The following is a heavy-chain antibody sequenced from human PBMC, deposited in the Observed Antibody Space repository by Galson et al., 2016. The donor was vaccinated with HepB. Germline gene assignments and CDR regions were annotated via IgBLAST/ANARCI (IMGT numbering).Heavy chain of an antibody. J-gene: IGHJ6*02. D-gene: IGHD2-2*01. Sequence: SETLSLTCTVSGGSISSYYWSWIRQPPGKGLEWIGYVYHRGSPPYNPSLTSRVTIAVDTSKNHLSLSLSSVTAADTAVYFCARDRGVDCTTSSCYGMDVWGQGTTVTVSS. CDR3: ARDRGVDCTTSSCYGMDV. V-gene: IGHV4-59*01. CDR2: VYHRGSP. CDR1: GGSISSYY.